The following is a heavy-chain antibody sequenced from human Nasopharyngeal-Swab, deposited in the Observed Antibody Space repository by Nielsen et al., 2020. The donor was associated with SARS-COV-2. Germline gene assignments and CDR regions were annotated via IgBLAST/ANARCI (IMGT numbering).Heavy chain of an antibody. CDR1: GFIFSSYE. CDR3: VREWGSGMSHFDL. CDR2: IGIAGDT. Sequence: GESLKISCAASGFIFSSYEIHWVRQVPGKSLEWVSAIGIAGDTFYGDPVKGRFTISRENGKDSSYLQMNSLRAGDTAVYYCVREWGSGMSHFDLWGRGTQVTVSS. D-gene: IGHD3-10*01. J-gene: IGHJ2*01. V-gene: IGHV3-13*01.